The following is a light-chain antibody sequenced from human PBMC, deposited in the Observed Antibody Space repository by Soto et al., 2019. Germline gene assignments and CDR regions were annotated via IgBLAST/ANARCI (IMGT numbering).Light chain of an antibody. CDR2: NAS. CDR1: QGISSA. Sequence: AIQLTQSPSSLSASVGDRVTIACRASQGISSALAWYQQKPGKAPNLLIYNASSLESGVPSRFSGSGSGTDFTPTISSLQPEDFATYYCQQFINYPLTFGGGTKVEIK. J-gene: IGKJ4*01. V-gene: IGKV1D-13*01. CDR3: QQFINYPLT.